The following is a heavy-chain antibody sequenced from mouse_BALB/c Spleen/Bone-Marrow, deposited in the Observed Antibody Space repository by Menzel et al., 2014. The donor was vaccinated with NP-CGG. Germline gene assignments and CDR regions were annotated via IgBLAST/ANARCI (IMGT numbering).Heavy chain of an antibody. CDR2: IDPANGNT. Sequence: DVQLQESGAELVKPGASVKLSCTASGFNIKDTYMHWVKQRPEQGLEWIGWIDPANGNTKYDPNFQGKATITADTSSNTAYLQLSSLTSEDTAVYYCARDYDYFFDYWGQGTTLTASS. J-gene: IGHJ2*01. D-gene: IGHD2-4*01. V-gene: IGHV14-3*02. CDR3: ARDYDYFFDY. CDR1: GFNIKDTY.